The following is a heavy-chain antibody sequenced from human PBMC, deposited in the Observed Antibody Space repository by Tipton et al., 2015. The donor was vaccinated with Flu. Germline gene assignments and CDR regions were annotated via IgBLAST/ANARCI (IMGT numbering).Heavy chain of an antibody. Sequence: TLSLTCTVSGGSISSYYWSWIRQPPGKGLEWIGYIYYSGSTNYNPSLKSRVTISVDTSKNQFSLKLSSVTAADTAVYYCARRGGSGGSYVDYWGQGTLVTVSS. J-gene: IGHJ4*02. CDR1: GGSISSYY. CDR3: ARRGGSGGSYVDY. V-gene: IGHV4-59*08. D-gene: IGHD2-15*01. CDR2: IYYSGST.